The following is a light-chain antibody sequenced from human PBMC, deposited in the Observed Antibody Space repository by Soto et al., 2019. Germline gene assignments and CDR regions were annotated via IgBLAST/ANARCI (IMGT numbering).Light chain of an antibody. V-gene: IGKV3D-15*01. CDR3: QQYDNWPPIT. CDR1: QSVGGN. J-gene: IGKJ5*01. Sequence: EIIVTQSPAALSVSPGERATLSCRASQSVGGNLAWYQQKPGQAPRLLIYATSTRAAGVPARFSGSGSGTEFTLTISSLQSEDFAVYHCQQYDNWPPITFGQGTRLEIK. CDR2: ATS.